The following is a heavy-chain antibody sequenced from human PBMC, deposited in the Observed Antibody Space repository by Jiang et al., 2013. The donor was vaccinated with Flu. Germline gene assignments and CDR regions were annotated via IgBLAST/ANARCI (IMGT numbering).Heavy chain of an antibody. CDR1: GFTFSSYG. V-gene: IGHV3-30*02. CDR3: AKDYLHAWLATVVTPGGPIDY. Sequence: QLVESGGGVVQPGGSLRLSCAASGFTFSSYGMHWVRQAPGKGLEWVAFIRYDGSNKYYADSVKGRFTISRDNSKNTLYLQMNSLRAEDTAVYYCAKDYLHAWLATVVTPGGPIDYWGQGTLVTVSS. CDR2: IRYDGSNK. J-gene: IGHJ4*02. D-gene: IGHD4-23*01.